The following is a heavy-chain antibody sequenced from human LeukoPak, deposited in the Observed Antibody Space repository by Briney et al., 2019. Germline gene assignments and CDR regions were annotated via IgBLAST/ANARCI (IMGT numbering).Heavy chain of an antibody. V-gene: IGHV3-21*01. J-gene: IGHJ4*02. CDR1: GFTFSTYS. D-gene: IGHD3-9*01. CDR2: ISSSGSYV. Sequence: GGSLRLSCAASGFTFSTYSMNWVRQAPGKGPEWVSSISSSGSYVYYADSVKGRFTISRDNAKNSLYLQMNSLRAEDTAVYYCARDWGYDILTGYQTTYFDYWGQGTLVTVFS. CDR3: ARDWGYDILTGYQTTYFDY.